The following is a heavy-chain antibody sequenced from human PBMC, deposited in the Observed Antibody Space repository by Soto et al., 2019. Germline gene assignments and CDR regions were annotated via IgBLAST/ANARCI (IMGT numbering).Heavy chain of an antibody. V-gene: IGHV1-69*01. CDR3: ATERVAEMATGGFFDN. D-gene: IGHD5-12*01. Sequence: QVHLVQSGAEVKKPGSSVKVSCKTSGGTFSDLAFSWVRQAPRQGLEWVGGVIPLFGTPNYAQKFQGRVTISADESSSTVYMELRSLRSEDTAVYYCATERVAEMATGGFFDNWGRGTLVTVSS. CDR1: GGTFSDLA. J-gene: IGHJ4*02. CDR2: VIPLFGTP.